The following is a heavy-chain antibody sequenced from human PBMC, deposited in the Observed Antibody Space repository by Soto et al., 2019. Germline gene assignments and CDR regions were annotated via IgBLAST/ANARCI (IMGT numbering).Heavy chain of an antibody. D-gene: IGHD2-2*01. Sequence: GGSLRLSCTASGFTFGDYAMSWFRQAPGKGLEWVGFIRSKAYGGTTEYAASVKGRFTISRDDSKSIAYLQMNNLKTEDTAVYYCITLTSDALSIPRPYGMEGWGQGTT. CDR3: ITLTSDALSIPRPYGMEG. V-gene: IGHV3-49*03. CDR1: GFTFGDYA. CDR2: IRSKAYGGTT. J-gene: IGHJ6*01.